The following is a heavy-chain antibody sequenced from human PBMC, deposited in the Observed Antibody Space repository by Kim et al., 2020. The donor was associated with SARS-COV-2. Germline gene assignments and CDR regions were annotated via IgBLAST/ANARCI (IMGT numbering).Heavy chain of an antibody. V-gene: IGHV3-21*01. CDR3: ARIDGSGTYTIDY. Sequence: GGSLRLSCAASGFRFSGYVMDWVRQAPGKGLEWVSSISSSSSYIYYADAVKGRFTISRDNAKNSLYLQMDSLRAEDTAIYFCARIDGSGTYTIDYWGQGTLVTVSS. CDR1: GFRFSGYV. CDR2: ISSSSSYI. J-gene: IGHJ4*02. D-gene: IGHD3-10*01.